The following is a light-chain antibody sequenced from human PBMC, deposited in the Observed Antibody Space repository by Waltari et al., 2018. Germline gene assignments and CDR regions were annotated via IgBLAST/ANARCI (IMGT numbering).Light chain of an antibody. V-gene: IGKV3-15*01. J-gene: IGKJ2*01. CDR2: GAS. CDR3: QHYHQWPPYT. CDR1: QTTSNN. Sequence: EILLTQSPSTLSVSPGERAILSCRASQTTSNNLAWYQQRPGQPPRLLIYGASARAAAIPVRFSGSGSGTEFTLTISGLQSEDFAVYYCQHYHQWPPYTFGQGTKVE.